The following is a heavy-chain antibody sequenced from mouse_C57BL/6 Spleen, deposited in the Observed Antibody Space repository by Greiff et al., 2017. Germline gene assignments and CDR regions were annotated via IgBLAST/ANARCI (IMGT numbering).Heavy chain of an antibody. J-gene: IGHJ3*01. V-gene: IGHV1-26*01. D-gene: IGHD2-1*01. CDR1: GYTFTDYY. CDR2: INPNNGGT. Sequence: VQLKQSGPELVKPGASVKISCKASGYTFTDYYMNWVKQSHGKSLEWIGDINPNNGGTSYNQKFKGKATLTVDKSSSTAYMELRSLTSEDSAVYYCARSDGNYFAYWGQGTLVTVSA. CDR3: ARSDGNYFAY.